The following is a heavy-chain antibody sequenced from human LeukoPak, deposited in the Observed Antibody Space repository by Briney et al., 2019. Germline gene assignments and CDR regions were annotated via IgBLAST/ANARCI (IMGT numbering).Heavy chain of an antibody. CDR1: GDSISSYY. CDR2: IYYSGST. D-gene: IGHD1-20*01. V-gene: IGHV4-59*01. J-gene: IGHJ6*03. CDR3: ARGTPYNWNAYYYYMDV. Sequence: PSETLSLTCTVSGDSISSYYWSWIRQPPGKGLEWIGYIYYSGSTNYNPPLKSRVTISVDTSKNQFSLKLSSVTAADTAVYYCARGTPYNWNAYYYYMDVWAKGTTVTVSS.